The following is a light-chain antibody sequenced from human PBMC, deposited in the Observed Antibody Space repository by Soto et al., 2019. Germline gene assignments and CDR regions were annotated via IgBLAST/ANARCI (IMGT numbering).Light chain of an antibody. CDR1: QSVSSSF. V-gene: IGKV3-20*01. J-gene: IGKJ1*01. CDR3: HQFDSSLT. CDR2: ATS. Sequence: EILLTQSPATLSLSPGEGATLSCRASQSVSSSFLAWYQQQPGQAPRLLIYATSRRAPGIPDRFSGSGSGTDFTLTISRLDPEDFAVYYCHQFDSSLTFGQGTKVEIK.